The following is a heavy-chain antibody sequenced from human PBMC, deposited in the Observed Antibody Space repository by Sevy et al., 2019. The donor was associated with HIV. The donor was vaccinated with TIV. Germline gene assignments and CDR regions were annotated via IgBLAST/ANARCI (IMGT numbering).Heavy chain of an antibody. CDR3: ARHIRGWFDP. V-gene: IGHV4-39*01. J-gene: IGHJ5*02. Sequence: SETLSLTCTVSGGSVSSSSYYWGWIRQPPGKGLEWIGSIYYSGSTYYNPSLRSRLTISVDTSKNQFSLKLNSVTAADTAVYYCARHIRGWFDPWCQGTLVTVSS. CDR2: IYYSGST. CDR1: GGSVSSSSYY. D-gene: IGHD3-10*01.